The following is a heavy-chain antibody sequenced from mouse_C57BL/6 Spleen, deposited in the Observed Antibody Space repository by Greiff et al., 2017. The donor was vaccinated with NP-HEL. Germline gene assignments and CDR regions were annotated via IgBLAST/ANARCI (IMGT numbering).Heavy chain of an antibody. Sequence: VQLKESGPELVKPGASVKISCKASGYSFTGYYMNWVKQSPEKSLEWIGEINPSTGGTTYNQKFKAKATLTVDKSSSTAYMQLKSLTSEDSAVYYCARPSYYYGSSPFDYWGQGTTLTVSS. CDR1: GYSFTGYY. J-gene: IGHJ2*01. V-gene: IGHV1-42*01. CDR2: INPSTGGT. D-gene: IGHD1-1*01. CDR3: ARPSYYYGSSPFDY.